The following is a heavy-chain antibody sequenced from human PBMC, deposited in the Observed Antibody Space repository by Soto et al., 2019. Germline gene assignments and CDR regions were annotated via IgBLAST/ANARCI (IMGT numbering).Heavy chain of an antibody. D-gene: IGHD3-10*01. J-gene: IGHJ5*02. CDR1: YGSISSGGYD. V-gene: IGHV4-31*03. CDR2: IYCSVST. Sequence: TLSLPCPFSYGSISSGGYDLSWLSQHPLKGLEWIGYIYCSVSTYYNPSLKSRVTISVDTSKNQFSLKLSSVTAADTAVYYCARGLWSRVDNWFDPWGQGTLVTVSS. CDR3: ARGLWSRVDNWFDP.